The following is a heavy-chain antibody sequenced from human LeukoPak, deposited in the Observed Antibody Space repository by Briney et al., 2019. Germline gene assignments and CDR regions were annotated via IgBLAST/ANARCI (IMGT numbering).Heavy chain of an antibody. CDR3: ARAQGPKSYYDFWSGPLSYFDY. Sequence: ASVTVSCTASGGTFSSYAISWVRQAPGQGLEWMGGIIPIFGTANYAQKFQGRVTITADESTSTAYMELSSLRSEDTAVYYCARAQGPKSYYDFWSGPLSYFDYWGQGTLVTVSS. CDR1: GGTFSSYA. J-gene: IGHJ4*02. V-gene: IGHV1-69*13. D-gene: IGHD3-3*01. CDR2: IIPIFGTA.